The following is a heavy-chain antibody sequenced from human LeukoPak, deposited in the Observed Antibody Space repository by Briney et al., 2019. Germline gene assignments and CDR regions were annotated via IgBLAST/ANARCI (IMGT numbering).Heavy chain of an antibody. Sequence: GGSLRLSCAASGFTFTSYSMNWVRQAPGKGLEWVSTISGGGGSTYYADSVKGRFTISRDNSKNTLYLQVNSLRAEDTAVYYCSRDSLSSCGGDCYSGLDVWGQGATVTVSS. CDR3: SRDSLSSCGGDCYSGLDV. CDR1: GFTFTSYS. J-gene: IGHJ6*02. V-gene: IGHV3-23*01. D-gene: IGHD2-21*02. CDR2: ISGGGGST.